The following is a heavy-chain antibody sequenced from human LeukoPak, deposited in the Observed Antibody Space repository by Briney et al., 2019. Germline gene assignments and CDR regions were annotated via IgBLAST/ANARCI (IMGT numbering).Heavy chain of an antibody. CDR3: ARDKDSSGWYVDY. CDR2: IKQDGSEK. J-gene: IGHJ4*02. Sequence: GGSLRLSCAASGFTFSSYWMSWVRQAPGKGLEWVANIKQDGSEKYYVDSVKGRFTISRDNAKNSLYLQMNSLRAEDTAVYYCARDKDSSGWYVDYWGQGTLVTVSS. D-gene: IGHD6-19*01. CDR1: GFTFSSYW. V-gene: IGHV3-7*01.